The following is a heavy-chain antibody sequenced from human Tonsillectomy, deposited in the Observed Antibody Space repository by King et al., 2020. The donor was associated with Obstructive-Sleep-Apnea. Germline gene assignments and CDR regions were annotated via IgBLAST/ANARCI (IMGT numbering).Heavy chain of an antibody. V-gene: IGHV4-59*01. Sequence: VQLQESGPGLVKPSETLSLTCTVSGVSFSSSYWSWIRQTPQKGLEWIGYSHYTGSTSYNPSLKRRVRLSVDPSKKQISLKLTSVTAADTAVYFCVRDRGDWFDPWGQGTLVTVSS. CDR2: SHYTGST. J-gene: IGHJ5*02. CDR1: GVSFSSSY. CDR3: VRDRGDWFDP.